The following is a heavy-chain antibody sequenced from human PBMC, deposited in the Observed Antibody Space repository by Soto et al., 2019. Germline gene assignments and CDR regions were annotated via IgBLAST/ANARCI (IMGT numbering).Heavy chain of an antibody. V-gene: IGHV1-69*05. CDR3: ARWDGITMIVGRYNWFDP. CDR1: GGTFSSYA. J-gene: IGHJ5*02. CDR2: IIPSFDTA. D-gene: IGHD3-22*01. Sequence: GASVKVSCKASGGTFSSYAISWVRQAPGQGLEWMGGIIPSFDTANYSQKFQGRVTITRDTSASTAYMELSSLRSEDTAVYYCARWDGITMIVGRYNWFDPWGQGTLVTVSS.